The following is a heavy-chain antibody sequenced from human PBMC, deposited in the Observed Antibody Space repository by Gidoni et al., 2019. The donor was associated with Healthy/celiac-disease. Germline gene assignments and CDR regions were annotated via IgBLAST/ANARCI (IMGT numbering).Heavy chain of an antibody. Sequence: EVQLVQSGAEVKKPGESLKISCKGSGYSFTSYWIGWVRQLPGKGLEWMGIIYPGDSDTRYSPSFQGQVTISADKSISTAYLQWSSLKASDTAMYYCARRGGSSSWYLTYFDYWGQGTLVTVSS. D-gene: IGHD6-13*01. J-gene: IGHJ4*02. CDR1: GYSFTSYW. CDR2: IYPGDSDT. CDR3: ARRGGSSSWYLTYFDY. V-gene: IGHV5-51*01.